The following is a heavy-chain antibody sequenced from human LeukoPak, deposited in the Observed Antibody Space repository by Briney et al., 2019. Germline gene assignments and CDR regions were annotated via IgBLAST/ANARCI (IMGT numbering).Heavy chain of an antibody. CDR2: ISSSSSYI. CDR3: ARDSALRFLEWLPGYMDV. J-gene: IGHJ6*03. D-gene: IGHD3-3*01. Sequence: GGSLRLSCAASGFTFSSYTMNWVRQAPGKGLEWVSSISSSSSYIYYADSVKGRFTISRDNAKNSLYVQMNSLRAEDTAVYYCARDSALRFLEWLPGYMDVWGKGTTVTVSS. CDR1: GFTFSSYT. V-gene: IGHV3-21*01.